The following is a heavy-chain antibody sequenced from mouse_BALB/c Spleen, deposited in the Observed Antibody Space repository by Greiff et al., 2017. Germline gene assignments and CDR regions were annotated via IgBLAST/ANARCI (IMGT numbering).Heavy chain of an antibody. CDR2: IDPANGNT. V-gene: IGHV14-3*02. J-gene: IGHJ3*01. D-gene: IGHD2-3*01. CDR1: GFNIKDTY. Sequence: EVNLVESGAELVKPGASVKLSCTASGFNIKDTYMHWVKQRPEQGLEWIGRIDPANGNTKYDPKFQGKATITADTSSNTAYLQLSSLTSEDTAVYYCAREGIYGYYGFAYWGQGTLVTVSA. CDR3: AREGIYGYYGFAY.